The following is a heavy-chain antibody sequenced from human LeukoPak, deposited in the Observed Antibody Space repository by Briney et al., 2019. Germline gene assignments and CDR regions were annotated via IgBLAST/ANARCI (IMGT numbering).Heavy chain of an antibody. J-gene: IGHJ5*02. Sequence: SETLSLTCDVSGGSVTSTNWWTWARQPPGKGLEWIGEINRSGSTNYNPSLKSRVTISVDTSKNQFSLKLSSVTAADTAVYYCARGHKAYDILTGYYKGWFDPWGQGTLVTVSS. CDR1: GGSVTSTNW. CDR2: INRSGST. CDR3: ARGHKAYDILTGYYKGWFDP. V-gene: IGHV4-4*02. D-gene: IGHD3-9*01.